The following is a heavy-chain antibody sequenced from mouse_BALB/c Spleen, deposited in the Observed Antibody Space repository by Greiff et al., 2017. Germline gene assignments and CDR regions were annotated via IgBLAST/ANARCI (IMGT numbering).Heavy chain of an antibody. V-gene: IGHV14-3*02. CDR1: GFNFKDTY. J-gene: IGHJ4*01. Sequence: VQLQQSGAELVKPGASVKLSCTASGFNFKDTYMHWVKQRPEQCLEWIGRIDPANGNTKYDPKFQGKATITADTSSNTAYLQLSSLTSEDTAVYYCARRTARATDAMDYWGQGTAVTVSS. D-gene: IGHD3-2*01. CDR2: IDPANGNT. CDR3: ARRTARATDAMDY.